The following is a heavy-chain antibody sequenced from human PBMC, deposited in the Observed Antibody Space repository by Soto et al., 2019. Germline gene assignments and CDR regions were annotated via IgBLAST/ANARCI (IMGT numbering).Heavy chain of an antibody. D-gene: IGHD2-2*01. Sequence: EVQLLESGGGLVQPGGSLRLSCAASGFTFSSYAMSWVRQAPGKGLEWVSVISGSGGSTYYADSVKGRFTISRDKSKNTLYLQMNSLRAEDTAVYYCPKGGYCSSTSCYGTGYFDYWGQGTLVTVSS. CDR3: PKGGYCSSTSCYGTGYFDY. CDR2: ISGSGGST. CDR1: GFTFSSYA. J-gene: IGHJ4*02. V-gene: IGHV3-23*01.